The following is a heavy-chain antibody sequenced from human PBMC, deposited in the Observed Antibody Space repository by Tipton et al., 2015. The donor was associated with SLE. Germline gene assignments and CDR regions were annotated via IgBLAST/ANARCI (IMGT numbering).Heavy chain of an antibody. Sequence: TLSLTCAVSGASISGSSWWSWVRQPPGKGLEWIGEIYHSGSTTYTNYNPSLKRRVTISVDNSKNQFSLNLNSVTAADTAVYFCARSSSVRTLLWPTFAYWGQGTLVTVSS. CDR1: GASISGSSW. CDR3: ARSSSVRTLLWPTFAY. CDR2: IYHSGSTTYT. J-gene: IGHJ4*02. V-gene: IGHV4-4*01. D-gene: IGHD2/OR15-2a*01.